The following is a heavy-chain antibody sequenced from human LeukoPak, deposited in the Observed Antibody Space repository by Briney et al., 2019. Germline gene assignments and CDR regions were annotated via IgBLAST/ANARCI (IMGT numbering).Heavy chain of an antibody. CDR2: IYYSGST. Sequence: SETLSLTCTVSGGSISSYYWSWIRQPPGKGLEWIGYIYYSGSTNYNPSLKSRVTISVDTSKNQFSLKLSSVTAADTAVYYCARGLSSGSEGLYYYYMDVWGKGTTVTVS. V-gene: IGHV4-59*01. CDR1: GGSISSYY. D-gene: IGHD1-26*01. J-gene: IGHJ6*03. CDR3: ARGLSSGSEGLYYYYMDV.